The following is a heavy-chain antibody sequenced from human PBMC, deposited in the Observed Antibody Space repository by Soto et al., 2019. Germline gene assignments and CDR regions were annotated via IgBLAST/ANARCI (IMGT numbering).Heavy chain of an antibody. V-gene: IGHV4-59*08. CDR3: ARGPYYDLIWNYYYMDV. CDR1: GGSISGHY. CDR2: MYYSGST. D-gene: IGHD3-16*01. J-gene: IGHJ6*03. Sequence: QVQLQESGPGLVKPSETLSLSCSVSGGSISGHYWSWVRQTPGKGLEWIGYMYYSGSTNYNPSLKRRVTSSVDTSKNHFSLRLTSVTAADTAVYYCARGPYYDLIWNYYYMDVWGKGTTVTVSS.